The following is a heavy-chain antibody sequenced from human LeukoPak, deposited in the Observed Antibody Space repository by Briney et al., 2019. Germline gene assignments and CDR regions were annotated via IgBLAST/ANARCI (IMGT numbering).Heavy chain of an antibody. CDR1: GGSFSGYY. Sequence: SEILSLTCAVYGGSFSGYYWSWIRQPPGKGLEWIGEINHSGSTNYNPSLKSRVTISVDTSKNQFSLKLSSVTAADTAVYYCARGGWFDPWGQGTLVTVSS. CDR3: ARGGWFDP. CDR2: INHSGST. V-gene: IGHV4-34*01. J-gene: IGHJ5*02.